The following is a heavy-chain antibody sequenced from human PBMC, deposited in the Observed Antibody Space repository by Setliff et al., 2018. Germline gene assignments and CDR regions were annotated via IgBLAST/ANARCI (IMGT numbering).Heavy chain of an antibody. CDR2: IYHNGAA. V-gene: IGHV4-59*02. CDR3: ARGGTYRYFDY. CDR1: GGAVSGDY. Sequence: LSLTCSVSGGAVSGDYWTWIRQPPGKGLEWIGYIYHNGAAKYDPSLKSRVTMSVDTSKTQFSLKLNSMTTADTAVYYCARGGTYRYFDYWGQGALVTVSS. J-gene: IGHJ4*02.